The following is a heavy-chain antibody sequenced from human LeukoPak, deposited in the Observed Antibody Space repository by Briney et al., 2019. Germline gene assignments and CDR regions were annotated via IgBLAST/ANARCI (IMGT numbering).Heavy chain of an antibody. D-gene: IGHD3-16*01. Sequence: GGSLRLSCEDFGFNFSRYGMHWVRQAPGKGLEWVGVISSDETNQFYADSVKGQFTISRDTSNNTVFLNMNTLKPDDAAVYDCVRGRRGVSYVHYFDSWGRGALVTVSS. V-gene: IGHV3-30*03. CDR2: ISSDETNQ. CDR1: GFNFSRYG. CDR3: VRGRRGVSYVHYFDS. J-gene: IGHJ4*02.